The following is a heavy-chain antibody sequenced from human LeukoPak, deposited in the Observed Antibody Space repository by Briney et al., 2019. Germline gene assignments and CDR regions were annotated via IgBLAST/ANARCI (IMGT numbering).Heavy chain of an antibody. CDR2: IHIYRGNT. V-gene: IGHV1-18*01. CDR1: GYSSTNYG. CDR3: ARDRPTAMDYYYYMDV. J-gene: IGHJ6*03. Sequence: ASVKVSCKASGYSSTNYGISWVRQAPGQGLEWMGWIHIYRGNTNYAQKLQGRVTMTTDTSTSTAYMELRSLRSDDTAVYYCARDRPTAMDYYYYMDVWGKGTTVTVSS. D-gene: IGHD5-18*01.